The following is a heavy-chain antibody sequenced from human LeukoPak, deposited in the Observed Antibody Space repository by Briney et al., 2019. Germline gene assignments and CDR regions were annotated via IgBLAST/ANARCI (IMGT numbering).Heavy chain of an antibody. V-gene: IGHV5-51*01. J-gene: IGHJ4*02. CDR1: GYSFTSYW. CDR2: IYPGDSDT. Sequence: GESLKISCKGSGYSFTSYWIGWVRQMPGKGLEWMGIIYPGDSDTGYSPSFQGQVTISADKSISTAYLQWSSLKASDTAMYYCARQGESVGATKGFDYWGQGTLVTVSS. D-gene: IGHD1-26*01. CDR3: ARQGESVGATKGFDY.